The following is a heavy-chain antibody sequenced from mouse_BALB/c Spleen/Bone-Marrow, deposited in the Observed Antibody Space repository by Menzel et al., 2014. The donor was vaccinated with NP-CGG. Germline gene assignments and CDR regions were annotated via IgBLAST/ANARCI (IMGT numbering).Heavy chain of an antibody. CDR3: VIGLRLYWYFDV. J-gene: IGHJ1*01. CDR2: INPKNGDT. Sequence: VQLQQSGPELVKPGASVKMSCKASGYTFTDYYMKWVRRSHGKSLEWIGDINPKNGDTFYNQKFKDKATLTVDRSSSTAYMQLDSLTSEDSAAHYCVIGLRLYWYFDVWGAGTTVTVSP. CDR1: GYTFTDYY. V-gene: IGHV1-26*01. D-gene: IGHD2-12*01.